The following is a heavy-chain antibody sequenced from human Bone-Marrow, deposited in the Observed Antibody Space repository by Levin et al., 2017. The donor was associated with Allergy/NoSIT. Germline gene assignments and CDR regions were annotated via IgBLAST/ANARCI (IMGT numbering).Heavy chain of an antibody. D-gene: IGHD3-9*01. CDR1: GASISSSTNY. V-gene: IGHV4-39*06. CDR2: TYNSGST. CDR3: ARDVVLRFFDRHGMDV. Sequence: SQTLSLTCTVSGASISSSTNYWAWIRQPPGKGLEWIGSTYNSGSTYYNPSLKSRVSMSVDTSKNQFVLKLRSVTAADTAVYFCARDVVLRFFDRHGMDVWGQGTTVTVSS. J-gene: IGHJ6*01.